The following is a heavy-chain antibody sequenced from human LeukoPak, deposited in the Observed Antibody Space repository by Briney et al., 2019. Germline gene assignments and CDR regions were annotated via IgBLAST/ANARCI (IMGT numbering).Heavy chain of an antibody. Sequence: APVKVSCKASGYTFTSYGISWVRQAPGQGLEWMGWISAYNGNTNYAQKLQGRVTMTTDTSTSTAYMELRSLRSDDTAVYYCARVTYGSGSYYYYYYGMDVWGQGTTVTVSS. CDR2: ISAYNGNT. D-gene: IGHD3-10*01. CDR3: ARVTYGSGSYYYYYYGMDV. V-gene: IGHV1-18*01. J-gene: IGHJ6*02. CDR1: GYTFTSYG.